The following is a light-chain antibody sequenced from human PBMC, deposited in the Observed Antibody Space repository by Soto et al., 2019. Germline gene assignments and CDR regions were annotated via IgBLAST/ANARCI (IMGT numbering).Light chain of an antibody. Sequence: DIQLTQSPSSLSASVGDRVPLTCQASQDISNYLNWYQQKPGKAPKLLIYDASNLETGVPSRFSGSGSGTDFTLTISCLQSEDFATYYCQQYYSYPWTFGQGTKVDIK. V-gene: IGKV1-33*01. CDR1: QDISNY. CDR3: QQYYSYPWT. CDR2: DAS. J-gene: IGKJ1*01.